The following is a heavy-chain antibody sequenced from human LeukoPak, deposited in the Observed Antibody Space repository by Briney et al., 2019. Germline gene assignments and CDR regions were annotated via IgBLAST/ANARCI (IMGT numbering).Heavy chain of an antibody. Sequence: PGGSLRLSCTASGFTFGDYAMSWFRQAPGKGLEWVGFIRGKAYGGTTEYAASVKGRFTISRDDSKSIAYLQMNSLKTEDTAVYYCTRDRDFDFWSGFSDYWGQGTLVTVSS. CDR3: TRDRDFDFWSGFSDY. D-gene: IGHD3-3*01. CDR2: IRGKAYGGTT. J-gene: IGHJ4*02. V-gene: IGHV3-49*03. CDR1: GFTFGDYA.